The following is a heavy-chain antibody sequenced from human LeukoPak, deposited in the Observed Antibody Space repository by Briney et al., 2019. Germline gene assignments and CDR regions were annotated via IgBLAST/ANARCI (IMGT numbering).Heavy chain of an antibody. D-gene: IGHD5-12*01. V-gene: IGHV4-31*03. CDR3: ARHRGGYDDRIDY. CDR1: GGSISSGGYY. CDR2: ISYSGRT. J-gene: IGHJ4*02. Sequence: SQTLSLTCTVSGGSISSGGYYWSRIRQHPGKGLEWIGYISYSGRTYYDPSLQSRVTISVDTSKNHFSLKLSSVTAADTSLYYCARHRGGYDDRIDYWGQGTLVTVSS.